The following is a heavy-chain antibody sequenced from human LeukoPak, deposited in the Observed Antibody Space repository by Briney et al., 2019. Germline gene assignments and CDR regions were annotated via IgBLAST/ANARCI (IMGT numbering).Heavy chain of an antibody. Sequence: SETLSLTCTVSGGSMNNYYWSWIRQSPGKGLEWIGYIYHTGRATYKPSLKSRVTLSLDTSKNQFSLKLSSVTAADTAVYYCARGRGDSKGTSFDFWGQGTLVTVSS. CDR2: IYHTGRA. D-gene: IGHD3-22*01. J-gene: IGHJ4*02. CDR3: ARGRGDSKGTSFDF. V-gene: IGHV4-59*01. CDR1: GGSMNNYY.